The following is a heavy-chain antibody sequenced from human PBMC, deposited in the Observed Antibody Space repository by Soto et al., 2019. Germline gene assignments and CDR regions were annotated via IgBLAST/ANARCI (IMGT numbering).Heavy chain of an antibody. CDR2: IYSGGST. V-gene: IGHV3-53*01. CDR1: GFTVSSNY. Sequence: PGGSLRLSCAASGFTVSSNYMSWVRQAPGKGLEWVSVIYSGGSTYYADSVKGRFTISRDNSKNTLYLQMNSLRAEDTAVYYCARERWNYYYYGMDVWGQGTTVTVSS. D-gene: IGHD3-16*01. CDR3: ARERWNYYYYGMDV. J-gene: IGHJ6*02.